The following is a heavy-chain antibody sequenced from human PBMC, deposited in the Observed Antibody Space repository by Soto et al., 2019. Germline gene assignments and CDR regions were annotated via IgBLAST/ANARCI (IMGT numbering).Heavy chain of an antibody. CDR3: ARTRPSRGYSGYDADY. V-gene: IGHV1-3*01. Sequence: ASVKVSCKASGYTFTSYAMHWVRQAPGQRLEWMGWINAGNGNTKYSQKFQGRVTITRDTSASTAYMELSSLRSEDTAVYYCARTRPSRGYSGYDADYWGQGTLVTVSS. J-gene: IGHJ4*02. D-gene: IGHD5-12*01. CDR1: GYTFTSYA. CDR2: INAGNGNT.